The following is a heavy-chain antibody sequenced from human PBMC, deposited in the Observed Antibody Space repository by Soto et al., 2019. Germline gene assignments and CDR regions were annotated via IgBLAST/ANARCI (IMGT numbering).Heavy chain of an antibody. CDR1: GGSISSGGYY. CDR3: ARDNHDYYYYYGMDV. V-gene: IGHV4-31*03. J-gene: IGHJ6*02. CDR2: IYYSGST. Sequence: SETLSLTCTVSGGSISSGGYYWSWIRQHPGKGLEWIGYIYYSGSTYYNPSLKSRVTISVDTSKNQFSLKLSSVTAADTAVYYCARDNHDYYYYYGMDVWGQGTTVTVSS.